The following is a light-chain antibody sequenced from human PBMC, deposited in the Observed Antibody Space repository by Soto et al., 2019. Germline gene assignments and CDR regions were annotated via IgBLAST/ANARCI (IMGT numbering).Light chain of an antibody. CDR2: GAS. J-gene: IGKJ1*01. V-gene: IGKV3-20*01. CDR3: QQYVTSSPRT. Sequence: EIVLTQSPGTLSLSPGERATLSCRASQDVNSSYLAWYQQKPGQAPRLLIYGASSRATGIPDRFSGSGSGTDFTLTISRLEPEDFAVYYCQQYVTSSPRTFGQGTKVEIK. CDR1: QDVNSSY.